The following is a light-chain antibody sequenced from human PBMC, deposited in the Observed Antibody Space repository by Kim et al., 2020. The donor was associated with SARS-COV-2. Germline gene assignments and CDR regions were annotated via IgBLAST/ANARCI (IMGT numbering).Light chain of an antibody. CDR2: YNN. Sequence: SYELTQSPSVSMAPGETATIPCGGKNIGSKSVHWYQQKPGQAPVLVIYYNNDRPSGIPERISGSTSGDSATLTSSRVEAGDEADYYCQVWDTNSDHWVFGGGTKLTVL. V-gene: IGLV3-21*04. CDR3: QVWDTNSDHWV. J-gene: IGLJ2*01. CDR1: NIGSKS.